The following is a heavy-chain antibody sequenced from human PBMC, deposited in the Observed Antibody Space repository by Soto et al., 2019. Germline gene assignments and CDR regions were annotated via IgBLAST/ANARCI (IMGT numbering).Heavy chain of an antibody. J-gene: IGHJ5*02. CDR3: ARVVRFCSSPSCRGRNWFDP. CDR2: MFYVGAT. CDR1: GGSISSGDYY. V-gene: IGHV4-30-4*01. Sequence: SETLSLTCSVFGGSISSGDYYRSWIRQPPGKCLEWIGYMFYVGATYYNPSLKSRVTISVDTSKNQFSLKLNSVTAADTAVYHCARVVRFCSSPSCRGRNWFDPWGQGTLVTVS. D-gene: IGHD2-2*01.